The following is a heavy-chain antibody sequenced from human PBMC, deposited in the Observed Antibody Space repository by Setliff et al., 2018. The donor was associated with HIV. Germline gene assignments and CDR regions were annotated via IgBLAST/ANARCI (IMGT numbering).Heavy chain of an antibody. CDR1: GGSISSYF. V-gene: IGHV4-4*07. Sequence: PSETLSLTCTVSGGSISSYFWSWIRQPAGKGLEWIGRIYSDGNINYNPSLKSRVTMSVDTSKNQSALQLRSVTAADTAVYFCARLGHPYAFDIWGQGTMVTVSS. J-gene: IGHJ3*02. CDR3: ARLGHPYAFDI. CDR2: IYSDGNI.